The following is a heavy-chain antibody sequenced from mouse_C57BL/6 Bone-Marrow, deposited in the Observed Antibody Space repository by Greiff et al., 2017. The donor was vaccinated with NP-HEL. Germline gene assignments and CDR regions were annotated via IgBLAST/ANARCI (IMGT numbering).Heavy chain of an antibody. V-gene: IGHV2-6-1*01. Sequence: VKLMESGPGLVAPSQSLSITCTVSGFSLTSYGVHWVRQPPGKGLEWLVVIWSDGSTTYNSALKSRLSISKDNSKSQVFLKMNSLQTDDTAMYYCARHGGYYGSSYAMDYWGQGTSVTVSS. D-gene: IGHD1-1*01. CDR2: IWSDGST. CDR3: ARHGGYYGSSYAMDY. J-gene: IGHJ4*01. CDR1: GFSLTSYG.